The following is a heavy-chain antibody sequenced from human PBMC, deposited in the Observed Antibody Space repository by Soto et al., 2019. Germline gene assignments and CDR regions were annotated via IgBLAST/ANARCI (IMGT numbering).Heavy chain of an antibody. CDR3: AATPALRYPLSYYYYYMDV. D-gene: IGHD1-20*01. V-gene: IGHV3-23*01. Sequence: EVQLLESGGGLVQPGGSLRLSCAASGFTFSSYAMSWVRQAPGKGLEWVSAISGSGGSTYYADSVKGRFTISRDNSKNTLYLQMNSLRAEDTAVYYCAATPALRYPLSYYYYYMDVWGKGTTVTVSS. J-gene: IGHJ6*03. CDR2: ISGSGGST. CDR1: GFTFSSYA.